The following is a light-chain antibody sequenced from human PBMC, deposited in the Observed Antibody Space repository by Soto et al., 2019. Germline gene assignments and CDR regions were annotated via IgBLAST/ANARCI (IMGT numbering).Light chain of an antibody. CDR1: SSNIGASYD. Sequence: QSVLTQPPSVSGAPGQRVTISCTGSSSNIGASYDVPWYQQLPGTAPKLLIYGNSNRPSGVPDRFSGSKSGTSASLAITGLQAEDEADYYCQSYDSSLSGYVFGTGTKLTVL. J-gene: IGLJ1*01. V-gene: IGLV1-40*01. CDR3: QSYDSSLSGYV. CDR2: GNS.